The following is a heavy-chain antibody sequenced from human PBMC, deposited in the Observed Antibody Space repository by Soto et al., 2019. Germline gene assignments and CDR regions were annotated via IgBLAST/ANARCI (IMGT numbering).Heavy chain of an antibody. CDR1: VGSISSYY. CDR2: IYYSGST. D-gene: IGHD3-10*01. V-gene: IGHV4-59*01. Sequence: SETLSLTCTVSVGSISSYYWSWIRQPPGKGLEWIGYIYYSGSTNYNPSLKSRVTISVDTSKNQFSLKLSSVTAADTAVYYCARFHYYGSGSYYSHYYYGMDVWGQGTTVTVSS. CDR3: ARFHYYGSGSYYSHYYYGMDV. J-gene: IGHJ6*02.